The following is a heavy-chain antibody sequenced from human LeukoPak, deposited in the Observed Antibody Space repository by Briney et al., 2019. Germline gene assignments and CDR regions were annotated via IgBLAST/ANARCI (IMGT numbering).Heavy chain of an antibody. J-gene: IGHJ6*02. CDR1: GYSFTSYW. D-gene: IGHD3-10*01. CDR3: VKGVSGTYFGMDV. CDR2: IYLGDSDT. Sequence: GESLRISCKGSGYSFTSYWIGWVRQMPGKGLEWMGIIYLGDSDTTYSPSFQGQVTISADKSNTTAYLQRSSLKASDTAMYYCVKGVSGTYFGMDVWGQGTSVTVSS. V-gene: IGHV5-51*01.